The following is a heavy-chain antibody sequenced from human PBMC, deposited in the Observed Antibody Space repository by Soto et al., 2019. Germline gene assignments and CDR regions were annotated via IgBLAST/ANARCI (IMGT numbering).Heavy chain of an antibody. CDR3: AIIRFLEWQENAFDI. V-gene: IGHV3-21*01. J-gene: IGHJ3*02. Sequence: PGGSLRLSCAASGFTFSSYSMNWVRQAPGKGLEWVSSISSSSSYIYYADSVKGRFTISRDNAKNSLYLQMNSLRAEDTAVYYCAIIRFLEWQENAFDIWGQGTMVTVSS. D-gene: IGHD3-3*01. CDR2: ISSSSSYI. CDR1: GFTFSSYS.